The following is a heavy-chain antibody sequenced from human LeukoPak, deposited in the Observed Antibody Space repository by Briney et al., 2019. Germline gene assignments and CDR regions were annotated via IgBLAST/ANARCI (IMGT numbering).Heavy chain of an antibody. CDR1: GYTFTGYY. V-gene: IGHV1-2*02. D-gene: IGHD6-13*01. CDR2: INPNSGGT. Sequence: ASVKVSCKASGYTFTGYYMHWVRQAPGQGLEWMGWINPNSGGTNYAQKFQGRVTMTRDTSISTAYMELSRLSSDDTAVYYCARELDRYSSSSGFDPWGQGTLVTVSS. CDR3: ARELDRYSSSSGFDP. J-gene: IGHJ5*02.